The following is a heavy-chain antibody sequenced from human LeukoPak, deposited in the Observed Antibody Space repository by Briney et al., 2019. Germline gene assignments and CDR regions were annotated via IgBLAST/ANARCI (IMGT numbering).Heavy chain of an antibody. V-gene: IGHV3-30*03. D-gene: IGHD3-3*01. CDR1: GFTFSSYG. Sequence: GRSLRLSCAASGFTFSSYGMHWVRQAPGKGLEWVAVISYDGSIKYYADSVKGRFTISRDNSKNTLDLQMNSLRAEDTAVYYCARSTHITVFGVPPPDSWGQGTLVTVSS. CDR2: ISYDGSIK. CDR3: ARSTHITVFGVPPPDS. J-gene: IGHJ5*01.